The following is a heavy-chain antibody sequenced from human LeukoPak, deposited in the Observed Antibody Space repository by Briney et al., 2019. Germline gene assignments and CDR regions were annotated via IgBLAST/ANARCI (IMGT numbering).Heavy chain of an antibody. V-gene: IGHV4-30-2*01. Sequence: PSETLSLTCAVSGGSISSGGYSWSWIRQPPGKGLEWIGYIYHSGSTYYNPSLKSRVTISVDRSKNQFSLKLSSVTAADTAVYYCARDRPTGGIDYWGQGTLVTVPS. J-gene: IGHJ4*02. CDR2: IYHSGST. CDR1: GGSISSGGYS. D-gene: IGHD7-27*01. CDR3: ARDRPTGGIDY.